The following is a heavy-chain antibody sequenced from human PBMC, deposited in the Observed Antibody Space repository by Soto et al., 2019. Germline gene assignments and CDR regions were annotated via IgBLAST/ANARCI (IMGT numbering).Heavy chain of an antibody. CDR1: GFTFISYS. J-gene: IGHJ4*02. V-gene: IGHV3-21*01. CDR3: ARDPSETYYYGSGSYQAD. D-gene: IGHD3-10*01. CDR2: ISSSSSYI. Sequence: GGSLRLSCAASGFTFISYSMNWVRQAPGKGLEWVSSISSSSSYIYYADSVKGRFTISRDNAKNSLYLQMNSLRAEDTAVYYCARDPSETYYYGSGSYQADWGQGTLVTVSS.